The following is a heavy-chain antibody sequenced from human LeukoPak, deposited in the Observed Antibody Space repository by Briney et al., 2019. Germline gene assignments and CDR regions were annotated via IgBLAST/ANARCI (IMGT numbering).Heavy chain of an antibody. D-gene: IGHD5-18*01. J-gene: IGHJ4*02. CDR3: ARGRGYSYPFDY. CDR1: GGSFSGYY. CDR2: INHSGST. Sequence: PSETLSLTCAVFGGSFSGYYWSWIRQPPGKGLEWIGEINHSGSTNYNPSLKSRVIISVDTSKNQFSLKLSSVTAADTAVYYCARGRGYSYPFDYWGQGTLVTVSS. V-gene: IGHV4-34*01.